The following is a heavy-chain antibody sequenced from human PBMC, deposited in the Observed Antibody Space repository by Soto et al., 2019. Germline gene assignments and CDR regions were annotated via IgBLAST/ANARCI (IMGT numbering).Heavy chain of an antibody. J-gene: IGHJ4*02. CDR1: GFTFSDAW. CDR2: IKSKSYGGTI. V-gene: IGHV3-15*01. Sequence: PGGSLRLSCAASGFTFSDAWMSWIRQPPGKRLEWVGRIKSKSYGGTIDYGAPVKGRFTISRDDSKNTVYLQMNSLKIEDTAVYYCTTAGTEDHWGQGILVTVAS. CDR3: TTAGTEDH.